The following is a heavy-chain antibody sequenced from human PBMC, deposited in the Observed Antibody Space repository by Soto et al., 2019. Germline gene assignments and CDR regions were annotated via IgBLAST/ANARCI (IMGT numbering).Heavy chain of an antibody. CDR2: IWYDGSNK. Sequence: QVQLVESGGGVVQPGRSLRLSCAASGFTFSSYGMHWVRQAPGKGLEWVAVIWYDGSNKYYADSVKGRFTISRDNSKNTLYLQMNSLRAEDTAVYNCARVSGYDWAYYYYGMDVWGQGTTVTVSS. D-gene: IGHD5-12*01. CDR3: ARVSGYDWAYYYYGMDV. J-gene: IGHJ6*02. CDR1: GFTFSSYG. V-gene: IGHV3-33*01.